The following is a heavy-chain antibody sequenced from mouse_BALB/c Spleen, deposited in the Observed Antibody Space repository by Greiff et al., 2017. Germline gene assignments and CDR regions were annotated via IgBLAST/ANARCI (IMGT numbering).Heavy chain of an antibody. CDR3: ARAPTGYYNAMDN. CDR1: GFTFSDYG. J-gene: IGHJ4*01. CDR2: ISNLAYSI. Sequence: EVKLMESGGGLVQPGGSRKLSCAASGFTFSDYGMAWVRQAPGKGPEWVAFISNLAYSIYYADTVTGRFTISRENAKNTLYLEMSSLRSEDTAMYYCARAPTGYYNAMDNRGEGTSDTVSS. V-gene: IGHV5-15*02. D-gene: IGHD4-1*02.